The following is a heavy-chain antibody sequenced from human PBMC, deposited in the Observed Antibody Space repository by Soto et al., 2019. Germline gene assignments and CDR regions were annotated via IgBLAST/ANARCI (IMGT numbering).Heavy chain of an antibody. J-gene: IGHJ4*01. CDR1: GFTFSSYG. CDR2: ISGIGGGGST. Sequence: PGGSLRLSCAASGFTFSSYGMHWVRQAPGQGLEWVSGISGIGGGGSTFYTDSVKGRFTISRDNSKNTLYLQMSSLRVEDTAIYYCAPPWGSYREVFDYWGHGTLVTVYS. V-gene: IGHV3-23*01. D-gene: IGHD3-16*02. CDR3: APPWGSYREVFDY.